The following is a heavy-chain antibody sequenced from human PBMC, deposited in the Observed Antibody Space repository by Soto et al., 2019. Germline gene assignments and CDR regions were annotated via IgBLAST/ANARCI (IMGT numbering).Heavy chain of an antibody. CDR1: GGSISSSSYY. CDR2: IYYSGST. Sequence: SETLSLTCTVSGGSISSSSYYWGWIRQPPGKGLEWIGSIYYSGSTYYNPSLKSRVTISVDTSKNQFSLKLSSVTAADTAVYYCARDAADYYDSSGYKNWFDPWGQGTLVTVSS. J-gene: IGHJ5*02. V-gene: IGHV4-39*02. CDR3: ARDAADYYDSSGYKNWFDP. D-gene: IGHD3-22*01.